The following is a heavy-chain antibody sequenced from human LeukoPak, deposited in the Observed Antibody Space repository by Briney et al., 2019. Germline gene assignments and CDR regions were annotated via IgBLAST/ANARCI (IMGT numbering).Heavy chain of an antibody. CDR1: GFTFSSYT. V-gene: IGHV3-23*01. CDR2: ISGGGDYT. Sequence: GGSLRLSCAASGFTFSSYTLSWVRQAPGRGLEWVSTISGGGDYTSYADSVKGRFTISRDNSKNTLYLQMNSLRVEDSALYYCAKRRFLESTPYYFDYWGQGTLVTVSS. D-gene: IGHD3-3*01. CDR3: AKRRFLESTPYYFDY. J-gene: IGHJ4*02.